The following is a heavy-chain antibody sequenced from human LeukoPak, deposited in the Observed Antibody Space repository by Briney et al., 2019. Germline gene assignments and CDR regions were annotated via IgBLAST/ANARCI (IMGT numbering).Heavy chain of an antibody. CDR1: GFTFSSYA. V-gene: IGHV3-23*01. CDR2: ISGSGGST. Sequence: PGGSLRLSCAASGFTFSSYAVSWVRQAPGKGLEWVSAISGSGGSTYYADSVKGRFTISRDNSKNTLYLQMNSLRADDTAVYYCAKATWLAYYFDYWGQGTLVTVSS. D-gene: IGHD6-19*01. CDR3: AKATWLAYYFDY. J-gene: IGHJ4*02.